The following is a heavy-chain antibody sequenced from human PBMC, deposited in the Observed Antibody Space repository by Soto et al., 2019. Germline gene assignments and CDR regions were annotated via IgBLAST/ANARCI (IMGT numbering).Heavy chain of an antibody. CDR2: SDPADGET. Sequence: QVQFVHSGAEVKKPGASVKVSCKVSGYNLNDLSIHWVRQAPGKGLEWMGGSDPADGETIYAQKFQGRVTMTEATSTDTAYMELSSLRSEDTAVYYCATVIVSTIPLDYWGQGTLVTVSS. J-gene: IGHJ4*02. V-gene: IGHV1-24*01. CDR3: ATVIVSTIPLDY. D-gene: IGHD5-12*01. CDR1: GYNLNDLS.